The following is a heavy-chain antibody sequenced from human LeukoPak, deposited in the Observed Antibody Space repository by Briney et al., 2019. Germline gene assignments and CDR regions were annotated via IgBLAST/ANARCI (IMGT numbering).Heavy chain of an antibody. CDR2: MNPNSGNT. CDR3: ASHKSGYSYYFDY. D-gene: IGHD3-22*01. Sequence: ASVKVSCKASGYTFTSYDINWVRQATGQGLEWMGWMNPNSGNTGYAQKFQGRVTITRNTSISTAYMELRSLRSDDTAVYYCASHKSGYSYYFDYWGQGTLVTVSS. V-gene: IGHV1-8*03. J-gene: IGHJ4*02. CDR1: GYTFTSYD.